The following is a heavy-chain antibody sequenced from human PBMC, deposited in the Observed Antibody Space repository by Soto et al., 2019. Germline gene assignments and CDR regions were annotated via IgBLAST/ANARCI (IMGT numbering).Heavy chain of an antibody. V-gene: IGHV4-39*07. CDR3: ARDALFYGSGTKGRRYYYYGMDV. Sequence: SETLSLTCSVSGYSVSSSDYYWAWIRQPPGKGLEWIGSMLYSGLTYYNPSLKSRVTLSVDTSKNQFSLKLSSVTAADTAVYYCARDALFYGSGTKGRRYYYYGMDVWGQGTTVTVSS. J-gene: IGHJ6*02. CDR1: GYSVSSSDYY. CDR2: MLYSGLT. D-gene: IGHD3-10*01.